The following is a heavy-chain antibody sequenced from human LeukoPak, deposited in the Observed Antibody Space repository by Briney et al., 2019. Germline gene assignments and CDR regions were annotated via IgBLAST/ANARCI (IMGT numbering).Heavy chain of an antibody. V-gene: IGHV3-64D*06. J-gene: IGHJ3*02. CDR1: GFTFSTYA. CDR3: VKDHDWGAFHI. D-gene: IGHD7-27*01. CDR2: ISSNGGST. Sequence: GGSLRLSCSASGFTFSTYAMHWVRQAPGKGLEYVSGISSNGGSTYYADSVKGRLTISRDNSKNTLYLQMSSLRVEDTAVYYCVKDHDWGAFHIWGQGTMVTVSS.